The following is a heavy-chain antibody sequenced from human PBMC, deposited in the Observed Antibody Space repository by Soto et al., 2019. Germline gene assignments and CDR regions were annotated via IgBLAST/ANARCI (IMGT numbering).Heavy chain of an antibody. J-gene: IGHJ4*02. CDR1: GFTFRSDG. D-gene: IGHD2-15*01. CDR3: AKESGGIGGSFDY. CDR2: ISGSGGST. V-gene: IGHV3-23*01. Sequence: EVQLLESGGGLVQPGGSLRLSCAASGFTFRSDGMSWVRQAPGKGLEWVSGISGSGGSTYYADSVKGWFTISRDNSKNTLCLQMNSLRAEDTAVYYCAKESGGIGGSFDYWGQGTLVTVSS.